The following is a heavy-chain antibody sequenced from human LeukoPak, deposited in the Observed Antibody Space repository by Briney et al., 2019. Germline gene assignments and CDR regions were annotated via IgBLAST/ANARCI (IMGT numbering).Heavy chain of an antibody. V-gene: IGHV3-21*01. Sequence: PGGSLRLSCAASGFTFSSYSMNWVRQAPGKGLEWVSSISSSSSSYIYYADSVKGRFTISRDNAKNSLYLQMNSLRAEGTAVYYCARDSVLRFLEWSLGKYYGMDVWGQGTTVTVSS. D-gene: IGHD3-3*01. CDR3: ARDSVLRFLEWSLGKYYGMDV. CDR2: ISSSSSSYI. CDR1: GFTFSSYS. J-gene: IGHJ6*02.